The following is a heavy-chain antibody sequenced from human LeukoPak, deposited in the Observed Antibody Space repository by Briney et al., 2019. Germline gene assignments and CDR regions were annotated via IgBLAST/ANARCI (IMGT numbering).Heavy chain of an antibody. V-gene: IGHV4-59*01. CDR3: ARVTYDSSGFLFDS. CDR2: IHYTGVT. D-gene: IGHD3-22*01. J-gene: IGHJ4*02. CDR1: GASISMYY. Sequence: SQTLSLTCTVSGASISMYYWNWVRQPPGKGLEWIGYIHYTGVTNYDPSLKSRVTISVDTSKSQFSLRLSSVTAADTAVYYCARVTYDSSGFLFDSWGQGALVTVSS.